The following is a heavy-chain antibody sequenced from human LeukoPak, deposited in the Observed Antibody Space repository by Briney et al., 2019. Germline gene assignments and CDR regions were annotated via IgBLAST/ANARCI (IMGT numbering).Heavy chain of an antibody. CDR2: ISAYNGNT. J-gene: IGHJ4*02. CDR3: ASYSSSFRAFDY. D-gene: IGHD6-13*01. Sequence: ASVKVSCKASGYTFTSYGISWVRQAPGQGLEWVGWISAYNGNTNYAQKLQGRVTMTTDTSTSTAYMELRSLRSDDTAVYYCASYSSSFRAFDYWGQGTLVTVSS. V-gene: IGHV1-18*01. CDR1: GYTFTSYG.